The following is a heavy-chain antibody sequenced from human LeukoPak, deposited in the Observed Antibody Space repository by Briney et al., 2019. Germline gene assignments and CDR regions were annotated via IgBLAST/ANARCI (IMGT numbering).Heavy chain of an antibody. Sequence: ASVKVSCKASGDTFSTYTVTWVRQAPGQGLEWVGGVIPILGTPNYAQKFQGRVTITADKSTNTVSIDLRSLRSDDTAVYYCARDGATYYYGSGSTNNWFDPWGQGTLVTVSS. CDR3: ARDGATYYYGSGSTNNWFDP. CDR2: VIPILGTP. CDR1: GDTFSTYT. V-gene: IGHV1-69*08. D-gene: IGHD3-10*01. J-gene: IGHJ5*02.